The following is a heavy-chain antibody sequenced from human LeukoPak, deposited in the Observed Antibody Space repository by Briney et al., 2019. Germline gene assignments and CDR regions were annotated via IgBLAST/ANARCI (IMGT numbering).Heavy chain of an antibody. Sequence: QPGGSLRLSCGASGFTFITYEMNWVRQAPGKGLEWVSYISSSGSIYYADVVKGRFTISRDNAKNSLYLQMHSLRAEDTAVYFCARALPSSWWYFDYWGRGTLVTVSS. D-gene: IGHD6-13*01. CDR3: ARALPSSWWYFDY. V-gene: IGHV3-48*03. J-gene: IGHJ4*02. CDR1: GFTFITYE. CDR2: ISSSGSI.